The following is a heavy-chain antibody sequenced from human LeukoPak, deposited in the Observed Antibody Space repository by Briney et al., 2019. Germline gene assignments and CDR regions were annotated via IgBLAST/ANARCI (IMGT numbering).Heavy chain of an antibody. J-gene: IGHJ4*02. CDR3: ARGSRHYDSSGYYYVARGLDY. V-gene: IGHV3-74*01. D-gene: IGHD3-22*01. CDR2: INSDGSST. Sequence: GGSLRLSCAASGFTFSSYSMHWVRQAPGKGLVWVSRINSDGSSTSYADSVKGRFTISRDNAKNTLYLQMNNLRAEDTAVYYCARGSRHYDSSGYYYVARGLDYWGQGTLVTVSS. CDR1: GFTFSSYS.